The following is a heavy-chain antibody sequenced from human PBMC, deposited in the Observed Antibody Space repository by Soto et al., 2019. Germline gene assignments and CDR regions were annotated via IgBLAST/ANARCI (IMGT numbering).Heavy chain of an antibody. D-gene: IGHD2-21*02. CDR3: ARTANAYFDY. CDR2: IKQDGSET. J-gene: IGHJ4*02. CDR1: GFNLNIFW. Sequence: GGSLRLSCVASGFNLNIFWMSWVRQAPGKGPEWVANIKQDGSETYYVDSVRGRFTISRDNAKSSLYLQMNSLRAEDTAVYYCARTANAYFDYWGQGS. V-gene: IGHV3-7*01.